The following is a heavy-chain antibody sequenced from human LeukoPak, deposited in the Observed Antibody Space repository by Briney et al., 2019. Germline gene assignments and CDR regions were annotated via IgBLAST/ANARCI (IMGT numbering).Heavy chain of an antibody. Sequence: TGGSLRLSCAASGFSFTSYWMHWVRHAPGKGLVWVSRINSDGSGTGYADSVKGRFTISRDNAKNTLYLQLNSLRAEDTAVYYCAREISAYDSYYSHWGQGTLVTVSS. CDR3: AREISAYDSYYSH. D-gene: IGHD5-12*01. CDR2: INSDGSGT. V-gene: IGHV3-74*01. CDR1: GFSFTSYW. J-gene: IGHJ4*02.